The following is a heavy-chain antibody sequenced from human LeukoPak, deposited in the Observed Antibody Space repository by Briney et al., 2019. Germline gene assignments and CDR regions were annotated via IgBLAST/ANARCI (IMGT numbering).Heavy chain of an antibody. D-gene: IGHD3-22*01. V-gene: IGHV1-18*01. CDR2: ISAYNGKT. Sequence: ASVKVSCKTSGFIFNTYGIAWVRQAPGQGLEWMGWISAYNGKTDYAQNLQDRVTMTTDTSTTTAYMELRSLRSDDTAVYYCAREGSLHDSGDYYLSWFDPWGQGTLSPSPQ. CDR3: AREGSLHDSGDYYLSWFDP. CDR1: GFIFNTYG. J-gene: IGHJ5*02.